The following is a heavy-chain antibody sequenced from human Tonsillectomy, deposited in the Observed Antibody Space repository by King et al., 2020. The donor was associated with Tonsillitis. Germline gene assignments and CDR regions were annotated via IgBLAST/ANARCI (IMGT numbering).Heavy chain of an antibody. CDR3: ARDLLEAVTIYFFAY. V-gene: IGHV1-2*02. J-gene: IGHJ4*02. D-gene: IGHD4-17*01. CDR2: INPNSGGT. CDR1: GYTFIGYD. Sequence: QLVQSGAEVKKPGASVKVSCKASGYTFIGYDMHWVRQAPGQGLECMGWINPNSGGTNYAQKFQGRVTMTRDTSINTAYMELNNLRSDDTAVYYCARDLLEAVTIYFFAYWGQGTLVTVSS.